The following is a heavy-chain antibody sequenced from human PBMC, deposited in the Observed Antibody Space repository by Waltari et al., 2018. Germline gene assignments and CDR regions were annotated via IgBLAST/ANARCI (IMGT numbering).Heavy chain of an antibody. V-gene: IGHV4-34*01. CDR2: INHSGST. Sequence: QVQLQQWGAGLLKPSETLSLTCAVYGGSFSGYYWSWIRQPPGKGLEWIGEINHSGSTNYNPSLKSRVTISVDTSKNQFSLKLSSVTAADTAVYYCARGLQLRYFDWLPHIGPFDYWGQGTLVTVSS. D-gene: IGHD3-9*01. CDR1: GGSFSGYY. J-gene: IGHJ4*02. CDR3: ARGLQLRYFDWLPHIGPFDY.